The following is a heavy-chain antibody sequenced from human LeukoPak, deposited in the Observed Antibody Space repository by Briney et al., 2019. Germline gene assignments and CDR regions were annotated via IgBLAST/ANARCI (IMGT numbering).Heavy chain of an antibody. V-gene: IGHV4-59*08. J-gene: IGHJ5*02. CDR2: IYSSGNT. CDR1: GVSIRGHY. CDR3: ARLRFLEWLFPGFDP. Sequence: PSQTLSLTCSVSGVSIRGHYWSWIRQPPGKGQEWIGNIYSSGNTTYNPSLKSRVTISVDTSQNQFSLKLSSVTAADTAVYYCARLRFLEWLFPGFDPWGQGTLVTGSS. D-gene: IGHD3-3*01.